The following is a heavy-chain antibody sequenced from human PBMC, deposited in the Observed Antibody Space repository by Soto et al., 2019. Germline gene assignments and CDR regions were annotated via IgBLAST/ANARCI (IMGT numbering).Heavy chain of an antibody. D-gene: IGHD5-18*01. CDR2: IYYSGST. J-gene: IGHJ4*02. CDR1: GGSISSGGYY. Sequence: QVQLQESGPGLVKPSQTLSLTCTVSGGSISSGGYYWSWIRQHPGKGLEWIGYIYYSGSTYYNPSLKSLVTLSVDTSKNQFSLKLSSVTAADTAVYYCARSGYSYGPNPLLYWGQGTLVTVSS. CDR3: ARSGYSYGPNPLLY. V-gene: IGHV4-31*01.